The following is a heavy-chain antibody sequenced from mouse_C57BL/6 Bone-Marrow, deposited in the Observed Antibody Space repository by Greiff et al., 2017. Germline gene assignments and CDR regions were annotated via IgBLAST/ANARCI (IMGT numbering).Heavy chain of an antibody. J-gene: IGHJ3*01. V-gene: IGHV5-6*01. CDR3: ARRGIYYYGRGFAY. CDR1: GFTFSSYG. CDR2: ISSGGSYT. Sequence: EVQLQESGGDLVKPGGSLKLSCAASGFTFSSYGMSWVRQTPDKRLEWVATISSGGSYTYYPDSVKGRFTISRDNAKNTLYLQMSSLKSEDTAMYYCARRGIYYYGRGFAYWGQGTLVTVSA. D-gene: IGHD1-1*01.